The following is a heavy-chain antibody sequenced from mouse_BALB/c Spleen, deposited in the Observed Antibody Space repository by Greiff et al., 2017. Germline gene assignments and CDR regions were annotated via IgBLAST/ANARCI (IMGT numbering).Heavy chain of an antibody. CDR2: ISSGGSYT. Sequence: EVQRVESGGDLVKPGGSLKLSCAASGFTFSSYGMSWVRQTPDKRLEWVATISSGGSYTYYPDSVKGRFTISRDNAKNTLYLQMSSLKSEDTAMYYCASHDGYLAYWGQGTLVTVSA. CDR3: ASHDGYLAY. V-gene: IGHV5-6*01. CDR1: GFTFSSYG. J-gene: IGHJ3*01. D-gene: IGHD2-3*01.